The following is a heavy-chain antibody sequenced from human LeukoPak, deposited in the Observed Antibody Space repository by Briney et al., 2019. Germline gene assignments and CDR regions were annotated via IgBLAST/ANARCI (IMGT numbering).Heavy chain of an antibody. CDR2: ISSSSSYI. CDR1: GFTFSSQS. CDR3: ARKGGYYYGSGSYSEYYFDY. J-gene: IGHJ4*02. D-gene: IGHD3-10*01. Sequence: GGPLRLSCAASGFTFSSQSMNWVGHAPGKRLEWVSSISSSSSYIYYADSVKGRFTISRDNAKNSLYLQMNSLRAEDTAVYYCARKGGYYYGSGSYSEYYFDYWGQGTLVTVSS. V-gene: IGHV3-21*01.